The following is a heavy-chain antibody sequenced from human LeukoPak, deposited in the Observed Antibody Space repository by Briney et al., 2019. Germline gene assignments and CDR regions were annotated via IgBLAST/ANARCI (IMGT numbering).Heavy chain of an antibody. CDR2: MNLNSGKR. J-gene: IGHJ4*02. V-gene: IGHV1-8*01. Sequence: GASVKVSCKASGYTFTSYDNNWGRQGKGQGHEWKGWMNLNSGKRGYEQKFHGSVTMTRNTSLSTAYMELSSLRSEDTAVYYCTRGSIVAYWGQGTLVTVSS. D-gene: IGHD5-12*01. CDR3: TRGSIVAY. CDR1: GYTFTSYD.